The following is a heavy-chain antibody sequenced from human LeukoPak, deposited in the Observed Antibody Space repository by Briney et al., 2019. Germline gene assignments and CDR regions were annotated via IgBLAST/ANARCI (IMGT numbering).Heavy chain of an antibody. Sequence: GGSLRLSCAASGFTFSSYWMHWVRQAPGKGLEWVSSISSSSSYIYYADSVKGRFTISRDNAKNSLYLQMNSLRAEDTAVYYCARGWYCSSTSCYYMDVWGKGTTVTVSS. J-gene: IGHJ6*03. D-gene: IGHD2-2*01. CDR1: GFTFSSYW. V-gene: IGHV3-21*01. CDR2: ISSSSSYI. CDR3: ARGWYCSSTSCYYMDV.